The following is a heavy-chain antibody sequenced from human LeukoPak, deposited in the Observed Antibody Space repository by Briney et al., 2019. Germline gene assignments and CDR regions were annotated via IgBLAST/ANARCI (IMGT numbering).Heavy chain of an antibody. J-gene: IGHJ4*02. Sequence: SVKVSCKASGGTFSSYAISWVRQAPGQGLEWMGGIIPTFGTANYAQKFQGRVTITADESTSTAYMELSSLRSEDTAVYYCARGVAAAGPTPLYYFDYWGQGTLVTVSS. CDR3: ARGVAAAGPTPLYYFDY. D-gene: IGHD6-13*01. CDR1: GGTFSSYA. CDR2: IIPTFGTA. V-gene: IGHV1-69*13.